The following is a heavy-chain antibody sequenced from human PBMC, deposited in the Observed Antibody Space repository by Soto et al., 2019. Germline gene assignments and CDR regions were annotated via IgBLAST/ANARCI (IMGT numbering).Heavy chain of an antibody. CDR2: ISSSGSTI. CDR1: GFTFSDYY. Sequence: GGSLRLSCAASGFTFSDYYMSWIRQAPGKGLEWVSYISSSGSTIYYADSVKGRFTISRDNAKNSLYLQMNSLRAEDTAVYYCARASGYKSIYYYYYYMDVWGKGTTVTVSS. D-gene: IGHD5-12*01. J-gene: IGHJ6*03. V-gene: IGHV3-11*01. CDR3: ARASGYKSIYYYYYYMDV.